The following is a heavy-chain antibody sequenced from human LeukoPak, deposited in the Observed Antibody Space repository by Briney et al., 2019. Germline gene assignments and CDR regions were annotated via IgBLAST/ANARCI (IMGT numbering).Heavy chain of an antibody. Sequence: SETLSLTCAVYGGSFSGYYWSWIRQPPGKGLEWIGEINHSGSTNYNPSLKSRVTISVDTSKNQFSLKLSSVTAADTAVYYCARRRYSSSWYDWYFDLWGRGTLVTVSS. CDR2: INHSGST. J-gene: IGHJ2*01. CDR3: ARRRYSSSWYDWYFDL. D-gene: IGHD6-13*01. V-gene: IGHV4-34*01. CDR1: GGSFSGYY.